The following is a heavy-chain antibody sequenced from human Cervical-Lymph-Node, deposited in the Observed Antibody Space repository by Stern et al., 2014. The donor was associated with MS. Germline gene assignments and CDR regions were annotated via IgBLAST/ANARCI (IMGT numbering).Heavy chain of an antibody. D-gene: IGHD1-26*01. Sequence: VQLVQSGTKMQKPGASLKVSCKASGYTFTAFFIHWVRHVPGQGLEWMGRLNPNSDDPTYAQNFQDRVTLNRDTSISTSNLELSRLTSADTAVYYCAREATRIVVGIDYWGQGTQVTVSS. J-gene: IGHJ4*02. V-gene: IGHV1-2*06. CDR3: AREATRIVVGIDY. CDR2: LNPNSDDP. CDR1: GYTFTAFF.